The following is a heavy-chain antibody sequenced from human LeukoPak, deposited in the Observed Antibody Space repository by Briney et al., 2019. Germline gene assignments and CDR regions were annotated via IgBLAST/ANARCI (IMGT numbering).Heavy chain of an antibody. CDR3: AKYFKWELLHFDY. D-gene: IGHD1-26*01. J-gene: IGHJ4*02. V-gene: IGHV3-23*01. CDR1: GFTFSTYA. Sequence: GGSLRLSCAASGFTFSTYAMSWVRQAPGKGLEWVSAISGSGGRTYYADSVNGRFTISRDNSKNTIYLQMNNLRAEDTAVYYCAKYFKWELLHFDYWGQGTLVTVSS. CDR2: ISGSGGRT.